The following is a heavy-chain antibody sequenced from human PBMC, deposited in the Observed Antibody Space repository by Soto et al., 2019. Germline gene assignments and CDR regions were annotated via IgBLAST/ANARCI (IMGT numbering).Heavy chain of an antibody. D-gene: IGHD3-22*01. Sequence: SVKVSCKASGGTFSSYAISWVRQAPGQGLEWMGGIIPIFGTANYAQKFQGRVTITADESTSTAYMELSSLRSEDTAVYYCARYFSPPDYYDSSGYLDANWFDPWGQGTLVTVSS. V-gene: IGHV1-69*13. CDR1: GGTFSSYA. J-gene: IGHJ5*02. CDR2: IIPIFGTA. CDR3: ARYFSPPDYYDSSGYLDANWFDP.